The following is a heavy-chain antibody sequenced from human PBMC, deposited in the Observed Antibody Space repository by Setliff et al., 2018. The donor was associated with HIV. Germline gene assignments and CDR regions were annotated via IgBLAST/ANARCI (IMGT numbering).Heavy chain of an antibody. CDR1: GVSIVSGGFY. J-gene: IGHJ3*02. Sequence: SETLSLTCSVSGVSIVSGGFYFSWIRQHPGKGLEWIGTVYYTGKTYYNPSLQSRLTMSADTSKNQLYLKINSVTAADTAVYFCARDLHANYHVVDIWGPGTMVTVSS. CDR2: VYYTGKT. CDR3: ARDLHANYHVVDI. D-gene: IGHD2-15*01. V-gene: IGHV4-31*03.